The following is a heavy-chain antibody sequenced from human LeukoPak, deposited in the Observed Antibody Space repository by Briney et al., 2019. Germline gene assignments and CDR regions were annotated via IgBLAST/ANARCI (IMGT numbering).Heavy chain of an antibody. Sequence: LPGGSLRLSCAASGFTFSSYAMHWVRQAPGKELEWVAVISYDGSNKYYADSVKGRFTISRDNSKNTLYLQMNSLRAEDTAVYYCARDVEYYFDYWGQGTLVTVSS. D-gene: IGHD5-24*01. J-gene: IGHJ4*02. V-gene: IGHV3-30-3*01. CDR3: ARDVEYYFDY. CDR2: ISYDGSNK. CDR1: GFTFSSYA.